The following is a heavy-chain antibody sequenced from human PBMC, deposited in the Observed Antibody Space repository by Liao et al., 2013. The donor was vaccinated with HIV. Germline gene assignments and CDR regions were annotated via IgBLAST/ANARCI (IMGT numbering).Heavy chain of an antibody. D-gene: IGHD4-17*01. CDR1: GGSISSGSYY. J-gene: IGHJ5*02. V-gene: IGHV4-61*02. Sequence: QVQLQESGPGLVKPSQTLSLTCTVSGGSISSGSYYWSWIRQPAGKGLEWIGRIYTSGSTNYNPSLKSRVTISVDTSKNQFSLKLSSVTAADTAVYYCARVLSGLYGDPWWFDPWGQGNPGHRLL. CDR2: IYTSGST. CDR3: ARVLSGLYGDPWWFDP.